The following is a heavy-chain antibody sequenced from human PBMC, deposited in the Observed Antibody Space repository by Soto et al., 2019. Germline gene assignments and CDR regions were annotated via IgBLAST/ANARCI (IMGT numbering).Heavy chain of an antibody. CDR1: RYSFTSYW. Sequence: GEALKISCKRSRYSFTSYWIGSVLQMPRKGLQWMGIIYPGDSDTRCSTTFQGQVTIAAGKCTRTAYLQWCGLPASHTAMYYCAISLKGRYCSAGRCYSGYYLGYWGHGTLVSVSS. CDR3: AISLKGRYCSAGRCYSGYYLGY. V-gene: IGHV5-51*01. J-gene: IGHJ4*01. CDR2: IYPGDSDT. D-gene: IGHD2-15*01.